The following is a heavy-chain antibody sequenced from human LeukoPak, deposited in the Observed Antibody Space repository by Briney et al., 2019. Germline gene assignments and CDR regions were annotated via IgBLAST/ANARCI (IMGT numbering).Heavy chain of an antibody. CDR2: IYPGDSDT. Sequence: GESLKISCKGSGYSFTNYWIGWVRQMPGKGLEWMGAIYPGDSDTRYSPSFQGQVTISADKSISIASLQWSSLKASDTAMYYCARRPSGFIVGEFYFDYWGQGTLVTVSS. D-gene: IGHD3-16*01. J-gene: IGHJ4*02. CDR3: ARRPSGFIVGEFYFDY. CDR1: GYSFTNYW. V-gene: IGHV5-51*01.